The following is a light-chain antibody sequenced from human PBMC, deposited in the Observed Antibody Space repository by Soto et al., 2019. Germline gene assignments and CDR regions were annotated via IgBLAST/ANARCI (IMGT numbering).Light chain of an antibody. CDR1: QSVDSY. V-gene: IGKV3-11*01. Sequence: EIVLTQSPATLSLSPGERATLSCRASQSVDSYLAWYQQKPGQAPRLLIFDVFNRATGIPARFSGSGSGTDFTLTISSLEPEDFAVYYCQQRSKGLTFGGGTKVEMK. CDR2: DVF. J-gene: IGKJ4*01. CDR3: QQRSKGLT.